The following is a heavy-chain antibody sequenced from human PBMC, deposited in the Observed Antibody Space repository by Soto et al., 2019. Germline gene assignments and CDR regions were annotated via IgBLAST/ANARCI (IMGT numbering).Heavy chain of an antibody. V-gene: IGHV4-59*08. CDR1: GGSISSYY. Sequence: SETLSLTCTVSGGSISSYYWSWIRQPPGKGLEWIGYIYYSGSTNYNPSLKSRVTISVDTSKNQFSLKLSSVTAADTAVYYCATSSYYYDSSGYSSNWFDPWGQGTLVTVSS. J-gene: IGHJ5*02. CDR2: IYYSGST. CDR3: ATSSYYYDSSGYSSNWFDP. D-gene: IGHD3-22*01.